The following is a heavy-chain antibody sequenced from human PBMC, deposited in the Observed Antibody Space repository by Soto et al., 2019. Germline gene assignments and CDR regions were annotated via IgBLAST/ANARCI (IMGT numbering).Heavy chain of an antibody. J-gene: IGHJ5*02. D-gene: IGHD3-16*01. CDR3: ARDLLRPP. Sequence: GSLRLSCAASAFTLSNYWIHWVRQAPGKGLMWVSRINTDGSRTIYADSVKGRFTISRDNAKNTVFLQMNSLRAEDTAIYYCARDLLRPPWGKGALVTVDS. CDR1: AFTLSNYW. CDR2: INTDGSRT. V-gene: IGHV3-74*01.